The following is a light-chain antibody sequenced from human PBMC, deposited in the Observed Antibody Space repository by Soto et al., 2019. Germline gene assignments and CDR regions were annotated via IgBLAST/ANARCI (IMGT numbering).Light chain of an antibody. J-gene: IGKJ1*01. CDR3: QGHSIPAGT. V-gene: IGKV3-15*01. CDR1: QSVGSN. Sequence: GTRATLSCRAIQSVGSNLAWYHQKPGQAPGLLIYGASTRATGIPARFSGSGSGTEFTLTFCSLQSEECAVYFYQGHSIPAGTFGRGT. CDR2: GAS.